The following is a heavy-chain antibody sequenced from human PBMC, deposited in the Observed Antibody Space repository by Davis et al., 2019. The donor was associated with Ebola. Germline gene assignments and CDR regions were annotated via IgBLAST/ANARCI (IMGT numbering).Heavy chain of an antibody. D-gene: IGHD3-9*01. CDR2: INSDGSST. CDR3: ARPHYDILTGYYDH. Sequence: HTGGSLRLSCAASGFTFSSYWMHWVRQAPGEGLVWVSRINSDGSSTNYADSVKGRFTISRDNAKNTLYLQMNSLRAEDTAVYYCARPHYDILTGYYDHWGQGTLVTVSS. V-gene: IGHV3-74*01. CDR1: GFTFSSYW. J-gene: IGHJ5*02.